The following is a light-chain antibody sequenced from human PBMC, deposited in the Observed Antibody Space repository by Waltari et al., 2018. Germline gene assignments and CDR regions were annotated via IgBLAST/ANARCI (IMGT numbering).Light chain of an antibody. CDR2: RNN. CDR3: ATWDDSLTAWV. Sequence: QSVLTQPPSTSGTPGQRVTISCSGSSSNIGPYSVSRYHQLPGTAPKLLIYRNNQRPSGVPDRFSGSKSGTSASLAISGLRSEDEADYYCATWDDSLTAWVFGGGTKLTVL. V-gene: IGLV1-47*01. J-gene: IGLJ3*02. CDR1: SSNIGPYS.